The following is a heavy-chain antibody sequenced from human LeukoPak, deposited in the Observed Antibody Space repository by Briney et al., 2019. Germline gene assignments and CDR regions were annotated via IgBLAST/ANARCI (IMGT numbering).Heavy chain of an antibody. J-gene: IGHJ4*02. CDR3: AKPSGSHFDY. D-gene: IGHD5-12*01. V-gene: IGHV3-33*03. Sequence: GGSLRLSCAASGFTFSSYGMHWVRQAPGKGLEWVAVIWYDGSNKYYADSVKGRFTISRDNAKNSLYLQMNSLRAEDTAVYYCAKPSGSHFDYWGQGTLVTVSS. CDR1: GFTFSSYG. CDR2: IWYDGSNK.